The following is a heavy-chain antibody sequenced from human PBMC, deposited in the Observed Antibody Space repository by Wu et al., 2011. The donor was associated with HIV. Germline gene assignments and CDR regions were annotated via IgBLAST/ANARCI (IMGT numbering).Heavy chain of an antibody. J-gene: IGHJ4*02. Sequence: QVQLVQSGAEVKKPWVLGRRVSCKASGGTFRYAINWVRQAPGQGLEWMGGIIPIFGTAKYAQKFQGRVTITADKSTSTAYMELSSLTSEDTAVYYCARDLGGDEDYWGQGTLVHRLL. CDR2: IIPIFGTA. V-gene: IGHV1-69*14. CDR1: GGTFRYA. D-gene: IGHD2-21*01. CDR3: ARDLGGDEDY.